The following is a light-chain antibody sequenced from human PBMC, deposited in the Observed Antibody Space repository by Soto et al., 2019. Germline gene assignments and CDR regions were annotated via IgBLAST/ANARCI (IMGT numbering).Light chain of an antibody. Sequence: EIVLTQSPGTLSLSPGERATLSCRASQSVSSSYLAWYQQKPGQAPRLLIYGASSRATGIPDRFSGSGSGTDFTLTISRLEPGDFAVYYCQQYGSSPPFTFGQETRLEIK. CDR1: QSVSSSY. J-gene: IGKJ5*01. CDR2: GAS. V-gene: IGKV3-20*01. CDR3: QQYGSSPPFT.